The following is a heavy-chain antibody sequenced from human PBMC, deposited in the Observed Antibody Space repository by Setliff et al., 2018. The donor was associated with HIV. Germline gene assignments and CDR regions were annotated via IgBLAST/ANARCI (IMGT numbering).Heavy chain of an antibody. CDR2: ISGSGGGT. CDR1: GFTFSTYA. Sequence: GESLKISCAASGFTFSTYAMSWVRQAPGKGLEWVAAISGSGGGTYYADSVKGRFTISRDNSKNTLYLQMNSLRVEDTAICYCAKDPYSGTFTLYYFDYWGQGTLVTVSS. CDR3: AKDPYSGTFTLYYFDY. V-gene: IGHV3-23*01. J-gene: IGHJ4*02. D-gene: IGHD1-26*01.